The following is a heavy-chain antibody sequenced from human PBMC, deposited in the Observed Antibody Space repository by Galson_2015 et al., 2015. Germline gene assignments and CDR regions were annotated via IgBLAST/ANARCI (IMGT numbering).Heavy chain of an antibody. CDR2: IIPIFGTA. Sequence: SVKVSCKASGGTFSSYAISWVRQAPGQGLEWMGGIIPIFGTANYAQKFQGRVTITADESTSTAYMELSSLRSEDTAVYYCARDRRDGYKKGPFDYWGQGTLVTVSS. CDR1: GGTFSSYA. CDR3: ARDRRDGYKKGPFDY. J-gene: IGHJ4*02. D-gene: IGHD5-24*01. V-gene: IGHV1-69*13.